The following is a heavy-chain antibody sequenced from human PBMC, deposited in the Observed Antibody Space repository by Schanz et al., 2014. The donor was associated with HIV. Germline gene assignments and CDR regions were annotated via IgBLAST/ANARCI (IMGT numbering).Heavy chain of an antibody. D-gene: IGHD2-21*01. CDR3: AREKMDTGGLDV. V-gene: IGHV1-46*01. CDR2: INTNGGGT. J-gene: IGHJ6*02. Sequence: QAQLVQSGAEVKKPGASVKVSCKASGYSFTSNFIHWVRQAPGQGLQWMGVINTNGGGTSDTLQGRVIITXXXXXRTVYXXXXXXXXXXXXVYYCAREKMDTGGLDVWGQGTTVTVSS. CDR1: GYSFTSNF.